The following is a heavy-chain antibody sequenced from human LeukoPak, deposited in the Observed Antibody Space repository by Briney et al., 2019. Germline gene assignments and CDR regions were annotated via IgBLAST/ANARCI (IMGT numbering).Heavy chain of an antibody. J-gene: IGHJ4*02. D-gene: IGHD2-15*01. CDR1: GYTLTELS. CDR3: ATAGYCGGGSCSYYFDY. V-gene: IGHV1-24*01. CDR2: FDPEDGET. Sequence: GASVKLSCKVSGYTLTELSMHWVRQPPGKGPEGMGYFDPEDGETIYAQKFQGRVSMTEDTSTDTAYMELSSLRSEDTAVYYCATAGYCGGGSCSYYFDYWGQGNVVTVSS.